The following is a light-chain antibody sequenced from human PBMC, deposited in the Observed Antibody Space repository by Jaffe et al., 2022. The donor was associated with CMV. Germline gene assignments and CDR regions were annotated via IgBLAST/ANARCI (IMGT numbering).Light chain of an antibody. CDR2: HVN. CDR3: SSYEANRM. Sequence: QSALSQPASVSGSPGQSVTVSCTGLSSDFGDNNYVSWYQQHPGKAPKLIIYHVNNRPSGISNRFSGSKSGNTASLTISGLQAEDEADYYCSSYEANRMFGGGTKLTVL. V-gene: IGLV2-14*03. CDR1: SSDFGDNNY. J-gene: IGLJ3*02.